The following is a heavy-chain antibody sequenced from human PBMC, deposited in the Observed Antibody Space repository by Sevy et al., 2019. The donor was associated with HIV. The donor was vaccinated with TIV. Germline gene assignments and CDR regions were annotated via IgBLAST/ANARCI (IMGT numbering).Heavy chain of an antibody. J-gene: IGHJ5*02. D-gene: IGHD1-1*01. CDR3: ATGVTTRESVVQSWFDP. CDR2: FDPEDGVR. Sequence: ASVKVSCKVSGYTLTELSMHWVRQAPGKGLEWMGGFDPEDGVRIYAQKFQGRVTMTEDTSTDTAYMELSSLRSEDTAVYYCATGVTTRESVVQSWFDPWGQGTLVIVSS. V-gene: IGHV1-24*01. CDR1: GYTLTELS.